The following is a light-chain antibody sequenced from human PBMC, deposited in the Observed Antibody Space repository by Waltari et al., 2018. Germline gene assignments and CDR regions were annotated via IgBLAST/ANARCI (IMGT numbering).Light chain of an antibody. Sequence: QSVLTQPPSASGTPGQRGTISCSGSSSNIGSNTVNRYQQLPGTAPKLLIYSNNQRPSGVPDRFSGSKSGTSASLAISGLQSEDEADYYCAAWDDSLNGPVFGGGTKLTVL. CDR2: SNN. V-gene: IGLV1-44*01. CDR1: SSNIGSNT. CDR3: AAWDDSLNGPV. J-gene: IGLJ3*02.